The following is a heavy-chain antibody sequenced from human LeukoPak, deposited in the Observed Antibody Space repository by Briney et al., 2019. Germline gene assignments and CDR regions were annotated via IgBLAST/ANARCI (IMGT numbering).Heavy chain of an antibody. V-gene: IGHV3-7*01. J-gene: IGHJ5*02. CDR1: GFTFSNYW. Sequence: PGGSLRLSCAASGFTFSNYWMTWVRQAPGKGLEWVANIKRDGSEKSYVDSVKGRFTISRDNAKNSLYLQMNSLRAEDTAVYYCARAVDSNSWYFGVQLGFDPWGQGTLVTVSS. D-gene: IGHD6-13*01. CDR3: ARAVDSNSWYFGVQLGFDP. CDR2: IKRDGSEK.